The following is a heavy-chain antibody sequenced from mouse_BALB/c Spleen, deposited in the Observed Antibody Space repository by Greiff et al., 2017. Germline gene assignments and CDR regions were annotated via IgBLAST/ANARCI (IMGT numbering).Heavy chain of an antibody. V-gene: IGHV10S3*01. CDR3: VRASYDY. CDR1: GFTFNTNA. CDR2: IRSKSNNYAT. Sequence: EVKLVETGGGLVQPKGSLKLSCAASGFTFNTNAMNWVRQAPGKGLEWVARIRSKSNNYATYYADSVKDRFTISRDDSQSMLYLQMNNLKTEDTAMYYCVRASYDYWGQGTTLTVSS. J-gene: IGHJ2*01.